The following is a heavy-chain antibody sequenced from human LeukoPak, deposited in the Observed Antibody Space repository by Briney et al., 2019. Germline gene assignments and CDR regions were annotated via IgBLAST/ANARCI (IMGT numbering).Heavy chain of an antibody. CDR2: ISGSGGST. CDR1: GFTVSSNY. Sequence: GGSLRLSCAASGFTVSSNYMSWVRQAPGKGLEWVSAISGSGGSTYYADSVKGRFTISRDNSKNTLYLQMNSLRAEDTAVYYCAKDQVLAFGYWGQGTLVTVSS. D-gene: IGHD2-8*01. CDR3: AKDQVLAFGY. V-gene: IGHV3-23*01. J-gene: IGHJ4*02.